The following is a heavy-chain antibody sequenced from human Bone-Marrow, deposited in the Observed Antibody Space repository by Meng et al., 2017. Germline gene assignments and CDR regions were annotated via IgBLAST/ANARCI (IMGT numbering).Heavy chain of an antibody. V-gene: IGHV4-61*02. J-gene: IGHJ6*02. D-gene: IGHD3-9*01. CDR3: ARETHRLDDILTGYYPYYYYYGMDV. CDR1: GGSISSGSYY. CDR2: IYTSGST. Sequence: LRLSCTVSGGSISSGSYYWSWIRQPAGKGLEWIGRIYTSGSTNYNPSLKSRVTISVDTSKNQFSLKLSSVTAADTAVYYCARETHRLDDILTGYYPYYYYYGMDVWGQGTTVTVSS.